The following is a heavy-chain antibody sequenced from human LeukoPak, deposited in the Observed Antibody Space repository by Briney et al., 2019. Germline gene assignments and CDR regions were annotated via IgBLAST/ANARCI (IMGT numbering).Heavy chain of an antibody. CDR2: TNAYTDNT. CDR1: GYTFSTHG. CDR3: ATRTSILGTSYYYYSMDV. Sequence: GASVKVSCKASGYTFSTHGVNWVRQAPGQGLEWIGWTNAYTDNTNYPQKLQDRVTMTTDTSTSTAYLELRDLRSDDSAVYYCATRTSILGTSYYYYSMDVWGKGTTVTVSS. V-gene: IGHV1-18*01. J-gene: IGHJ6*03. D-gene: IGHD2-15*01.